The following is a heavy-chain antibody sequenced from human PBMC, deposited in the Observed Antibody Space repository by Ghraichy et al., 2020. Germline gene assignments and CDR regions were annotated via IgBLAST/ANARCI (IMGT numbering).Heavy chain of an antibody. V-gene: IGHV3-15*01. Sequence: GGSLRLSCAASGFTFSNAWMSWVRQAPGKGLEWVGRIKSKTDGGTTDYAAPVKGRFTISRDDSKNTLYLQMNSLKTEDTAVYYCTTDAMIVERDAFDIWGQGTMVTVSS. J-gene: IGHJ3*02. CDR2: IKSKTDGGTT. CDR1: GFTFSNAW. D-gene: IGHD3-22*01. CDR3: TTDAMIVERDAFDI.